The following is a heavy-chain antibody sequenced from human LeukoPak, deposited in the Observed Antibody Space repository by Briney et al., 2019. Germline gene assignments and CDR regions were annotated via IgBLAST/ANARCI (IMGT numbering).Heavy chain of an antibody. CDR3: ARVRSGGLDY. Sequence: VKPSETLSLTCTVSGYSISTGYYWSWIRQPAGKGLEWIGRIYTSGSTNYNPSLKSRVTMSVDTSKNQFSLKLSSVTAADTAVYYCARVRSGGLDYWGQGTLVTVSS. J-gene: IGHJ4*02. CDR1: GYSISTGYY. V-gene: IGHV4-4*07. CDR2: IYTSGST. D-gene: IGHD3-3*01.